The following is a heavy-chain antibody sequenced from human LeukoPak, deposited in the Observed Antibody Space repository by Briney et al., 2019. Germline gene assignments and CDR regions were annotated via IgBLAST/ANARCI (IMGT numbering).Heavy chain of an antibody. V-gene: IGHV4-59*01. CDR2: IYYTGST. CDR3: ASESYGRTIDY. CDR1: GGSFSGYY. Sequence: SETLSLTCAVYGGSFSGYYWSWIRQPPGKGLEWIGYIYYTGSTNYNPSLKSRVTISVDTSKNQFSLKLNSVSAADTAVYYCASESYGRTIDYWGQGTLVAVSS. D-gene: IGHD3-10*01. J-gene: IGHJ4*02.